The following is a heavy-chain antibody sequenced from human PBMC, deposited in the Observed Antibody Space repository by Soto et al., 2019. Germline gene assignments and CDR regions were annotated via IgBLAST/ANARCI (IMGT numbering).Heavy chain of an antibody. J-gene: IGHJ3*02. V-gene: IGHV3-9*01. CDR3: ATSEYSGYRGALDI. D-gene: IGHD5-12*01. CDR2: ISWNSGII. CDR1: GFTFDDYA. Sequence: EVQLVESGGGLVQPGRSLRLSCAASGFTFDDYAMHWVRQAPGKGLEWVSGISWNSGIIGYADSVKGRFTISRDKAKNSLYLQMNRLRAEDTALYYCATSEYSGYRGALDIWGQGRMVTVS.